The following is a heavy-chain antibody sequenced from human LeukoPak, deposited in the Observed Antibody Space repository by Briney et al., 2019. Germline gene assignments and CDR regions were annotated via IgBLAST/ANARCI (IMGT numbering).Heavy chain of an antibody. CDR3: AKRGVVIRVILVGFHKEAYYFDS. J-gene: IGHJ4*02. D-gene: IGHD3-22*01. CDR1: GITLSNYG. Sequence: GGSLRLSCAVSGITLSNYGMSRVRQAPGKGLEWVAGISGSGGSTYYADSVKGRFTISRDNSKNTLYLQMNSLRAEDTAVYFCAKRGVVIRVILVGFHKEAYYFDSWGQGALVTVSS. CDR2: ISGSGGST. V-gene: IGHV3-23*01.